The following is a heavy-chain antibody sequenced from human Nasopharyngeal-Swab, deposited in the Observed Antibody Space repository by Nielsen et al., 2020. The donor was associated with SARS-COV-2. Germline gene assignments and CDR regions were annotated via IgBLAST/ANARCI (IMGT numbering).Heavy chain of an antibody. J-gene: IGHJ4*02. CDR1: GFSLSTSGMC. V-gene: IGHV2-70*11. Sequence: SGPTLVQPTPTLTLTCTFSGFSLSTSGMCVSWIRQPPGKALEWLARIDWDDDKYYSTSLKTRLTISKDTSKNQVVLTMTNMDPVDTATYYCARISSGWYRVYYFDYWGQGTLVTVSS. D-gene: IGHD6-19*01. CDR3: ARISSGWYRVYYFDY. CDR2: IDWDDDK.